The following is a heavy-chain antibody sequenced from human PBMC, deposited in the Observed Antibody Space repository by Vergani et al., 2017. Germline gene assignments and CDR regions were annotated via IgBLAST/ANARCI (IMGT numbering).Heavy chain of an antibody. V-gene: IGHV3-23*01. Sequence: EVQLLESGGGLVQPGGSLRLSCAASGFTFSTSAMNWVRQAPGKGLEWVSSISVSGGNASYADSVKGRCTISRDNSRDTLYLQMNSLGANDTALYYCAKDQRGGGNYGWFDPWGQGTLVTVSP. CDR1: GFTFSTSA. CDR3: AKDQRGGGNYGWFDP. J-gene: IGHJ5*02. D-gene: IGHD3-10*01. CDR2: ISVSGGNA.